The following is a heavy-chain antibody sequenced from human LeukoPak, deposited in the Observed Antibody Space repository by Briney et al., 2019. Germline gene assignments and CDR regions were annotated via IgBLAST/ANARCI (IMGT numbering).Heavy chain of an antibody. CDR1: GYSFSSYW. V-gene: IGHV5-10-1*01. CDR3: GRDGGGVSSWVSH. J-gene: IGHJ4*02. Sequence: GESLRFSCKGSGYSFSSYWISWVRQMPGKGLEWMGRIDPGDSFTRYRASLEGRVTLSADKSLSTVYLQWSSLKASDTAIYYCGRDGGGVSSWVSHWGQGTRVSVSS. CDR2: IDPGDSFT. D-gene: IGHD2-8*02.